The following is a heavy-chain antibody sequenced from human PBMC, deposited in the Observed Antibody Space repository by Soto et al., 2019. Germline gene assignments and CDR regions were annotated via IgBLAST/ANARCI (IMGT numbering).Heavy chain of an antibody. V-gene: IGHV3-48*01. J-gene: IGHJ4*02. Sequence: EVQLVESGGGLVQPGGSLRLSCAASGFTFSTYNMNWVRQAPGKGLEWVSYISTSSNTIYYADSVKGRFTISRDNAKNSLYLQMNSLRAEDTAVYYCARDCHSGTYFDYWGQGTLVTVSS. CDR1: GFTFSTYN. CDR3: ARDCHSGTYFDY. CDR2: ISTSSNTI. D-gene: IGHD1-26*01.